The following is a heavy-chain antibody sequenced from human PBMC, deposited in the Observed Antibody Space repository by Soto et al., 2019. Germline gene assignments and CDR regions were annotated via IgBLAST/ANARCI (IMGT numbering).Heavy chain of an antibody. J-gene: IGHJ1*01. CDR2: INHSGST. Sequence: ASETLSLTCAVYGGSFSGYYWSWIRQPPGKGLEWIGEINHSGSTNYNPSLKSRVTISVDTSKNQFSLKLSSVTAADTAVYYCARSSRDIVVVVAATPVQYFQHWGQGTLVTVSS. D-gene: IGHD2-15*01. V-gene: IGHV4-34*01. CDR3: ARSSRDIVVVVAATPVQYFQH. CDR1: GGSFSGYY.